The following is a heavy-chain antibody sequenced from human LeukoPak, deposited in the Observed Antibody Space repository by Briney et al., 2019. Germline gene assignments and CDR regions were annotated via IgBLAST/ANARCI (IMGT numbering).Heavy chain of an antibody. J-gene: IGHJ4*02. CDR2: ISYDGSNK. CDR3: AKGYYDSSGYYGY. CDR1: GITFSSYG. Sequence: GGSLRLSCGASGITFSSYGMHWVRQAPGKGLEWVASISYDGSNKYYADSVKGRFTISRDNSKNTLFLQMNSLRAEDTALYYCAKGYYDSSGYYGYWGQGTLVTVSS. D-gene: IGHD3-22*01. V-gene: IGHV3-30*18.